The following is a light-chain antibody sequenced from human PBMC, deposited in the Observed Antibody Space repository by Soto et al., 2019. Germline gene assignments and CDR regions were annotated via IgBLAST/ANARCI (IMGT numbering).Light chain of an antibody. Sequence: QAVVTQSPSASASLGASVKLTCALSSGHSSYAIVWHQQQPEKGPRALMKLNSDGSHTRGDGIPDRFSGSSSGAERYLTISSLQSEDEADYYCQTWGTGILVFGGGTKLTVL. CDR1: SGHSSYA. CDR3: QTWGTGILV. CDR2: LNSDGSH. V-gene: IGLV4-69*01. J-gene: IGLJ3*02.